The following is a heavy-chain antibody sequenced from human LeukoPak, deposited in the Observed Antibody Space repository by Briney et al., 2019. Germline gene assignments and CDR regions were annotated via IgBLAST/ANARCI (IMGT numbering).Heavy chain of an antibody. V-gene: IGHV4-59*01. CDR1: GGSISTYY. CDR2: IYYSGST. Sequence: SETLSLTCTVSGGSISTYYWSWIRQPPGKGLEWIGYIYYSGSTNYNPSLKSRVTISVDTSKNQFSLKLSSVTAADTAVYYCARDSAAIVTDWGQGTLVTVSS. J-gene: IGHJ4*02. D-gene: IGHD5-18*01. CDR3: ARDSAAIVTD.